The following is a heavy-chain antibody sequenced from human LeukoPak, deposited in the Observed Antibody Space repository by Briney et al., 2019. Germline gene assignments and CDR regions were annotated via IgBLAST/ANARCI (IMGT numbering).Heavy chain of an antibody. J-gene: IGHJ4*02. Sequence: PGGSLRLSCAASGFTVNTNYMSWVRQAPVKGLEWVSVSYTGGTTYANSVKGRFTISTDNPKNTLYLQMNSLRAEDTAVYFCARDLICWGQGTLVTVSS. CDR1: GFTVNTNY. V-gene: IGHV3-53*01. CDR2: SYTGGTT. CDR3: ARDLIC.